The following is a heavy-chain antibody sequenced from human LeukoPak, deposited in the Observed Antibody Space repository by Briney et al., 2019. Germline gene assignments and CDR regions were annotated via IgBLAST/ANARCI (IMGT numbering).Heavy chain of an antibody. J-gene: IGHJ4*02. V-gene: IGHV3-48*03. CDR1: GFPSSHYV. CDR3: ARDKGSNCY. D-gene: IGHD2-2*01. Sequence: PGGSLRLSCAASGFPSSHYVMNWVRQAPGKGLEWVSFISGSGDHIEYADSVKGRFTISRDNAKNSLYLQMSSLRAEDTAVYYCARDKGSNCYWGQGTLVTVSS. CDR2: ISGSGDHI.